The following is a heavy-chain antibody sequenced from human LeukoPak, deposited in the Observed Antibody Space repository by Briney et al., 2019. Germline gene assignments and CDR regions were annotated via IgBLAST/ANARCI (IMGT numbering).Heavy chain of an antibody. D-gene: IGHD3-22*01. CDR3: ARVVNYYDSSGYSDY. J-gene: IGHJ4*02. V-gene: IGHV1-18*01. CDR2: ISAYNGNT. CDR1: GYTFTSYG. Sequence: ASVKVSCKASGYTFTSYGISWVRQAPGQGLEWIGWISAYNGNTNYAQKLQGRVTMTTDTSTSTAYMELRSLRSYDTAVYYCARVVNYYDSSGYSDYWGQGTLVTVSS.